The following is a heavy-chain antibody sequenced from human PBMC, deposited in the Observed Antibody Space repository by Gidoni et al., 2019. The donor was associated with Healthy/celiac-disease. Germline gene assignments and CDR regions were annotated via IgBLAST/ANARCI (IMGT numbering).Heavy chain of an antibody. CDR3: AREAATYAFDI. D-gene: IGHD6-13*01. J-gene: IGHJ3*02. V-gene: IGHV3-30-3*01. CDR2: ISYDGSNK. CDR1: GFTFSSYA. Sequence: QVQLVESGGGVVQPGRSLRLSCAASGFTFSSYAMHWVRQAPGKGLEWVAVISYDGSNKYYADSVKGRFTISRDNSKNTLYLQMNSLRAEDTAVYYCAREAATYAFDIWGQGTMVTVSS.